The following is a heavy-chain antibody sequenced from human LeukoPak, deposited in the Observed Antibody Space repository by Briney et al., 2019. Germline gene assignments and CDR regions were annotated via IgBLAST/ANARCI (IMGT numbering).Heavy chain of an antibody. CDR1: GYTFTDYY. CDR3: AREDLYDYPLDF. Sequence: ASVKVSCRASGYTFTDYYLHWVRQAPGQGLEWMGWINPNSGDTNFAQKFQCRVTMTRDTSINTAYMELSRLRSDDTAVYYCAREDLYDYPLDFWGQGTLVIVSS. CDR2: INPNSGDT. D-gene: IGHD5/OR15-5a*01. J-gene: IGHJ1*01. V-gene: IGHV1-2*02.